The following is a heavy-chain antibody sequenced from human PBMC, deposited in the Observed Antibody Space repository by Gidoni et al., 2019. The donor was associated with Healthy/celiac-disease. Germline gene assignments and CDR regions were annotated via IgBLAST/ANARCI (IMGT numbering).Heavy chain of an antibody. Sequence: QVQLVQSGAEVKKPGSSVTVSCKASGGTFSSYAISWVRQAPGQGLEWMGRIIPILGIANYAQKFQGRVTITADKSTSTAYMELSSLRSEDTAVYYCARDRNYYGSGSHLDYWGQGTLVTVSS. J-gene: IGHJ4*02. V-gene: IGHV1-69*09. D-gene: IGHD3-10*01. CDR1: GGTFSSYA. CDR2: IIPILGIA. CDR3: ARDRNYYGSGSHLDY.